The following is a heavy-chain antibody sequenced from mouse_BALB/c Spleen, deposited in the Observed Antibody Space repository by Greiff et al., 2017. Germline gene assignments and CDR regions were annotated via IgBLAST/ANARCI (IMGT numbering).Heavy chain of an antibody. D-gene: IGHD2-4*01. Sequence: EVQLQQSGAELVKPGASVKLSCTASGFNIKDTYMHWVKQRPEQGLEWIGRIDPANGNTKYDPKFQGKATITADTSSNTAYLQLSSLTSEDTAVYYCARRDYAPYYAMDYWGQGTSVTVSS. J-gene: IGHJ4*01. V-gene: IGHV14-3*02. CDR1: GFNIKDTY. CDR3: ARRDYAPYYAMDY. CDR2: IDPANGNT.